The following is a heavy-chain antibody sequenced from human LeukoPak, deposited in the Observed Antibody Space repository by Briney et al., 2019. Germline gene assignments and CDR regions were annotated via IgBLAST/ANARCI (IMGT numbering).Heavy chain of an antibody. Sequence: SETLSLTCTVSGGSISSGGYYWSWIHQHPGKGLEWIGYIYYSGSTYYNPSLESRVTISVDTSKNHFSLKLSSVTAADTAVYYCAREEYDSSGYYYGYFDYWGQGTLVTVSS. V-gene: IGHV4-31*03. J-gene: IGHJ4*02. CDR1: GGSISSGGYY. CDR3: AREEYDSSGYYYGYFDY. CDR2: IYYSGST. D-gene: IGHD3-22*01.